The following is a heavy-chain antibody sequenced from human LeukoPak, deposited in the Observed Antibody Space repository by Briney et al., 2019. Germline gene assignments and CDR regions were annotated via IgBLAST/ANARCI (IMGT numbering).Heavy chain of an antibody. V-gene: IGHV1-2*04. D-gene: IGHD3-9*01. J-gene: IGHJ4*02. CDR2: INPNSGGT. Sequence: EASVKVSCKASGYTFTGYYMHWVRQAPGQGLEWMGWINPNSGGTNYAQKFQGWVTMTRDTSISTAYMELSRLRSDDTAMYYCARGSRYFDWLLYYWGQGTLVTVSS. CDR1: GYTFTGYY. CDR3: ARGSRYFDWLLYY.